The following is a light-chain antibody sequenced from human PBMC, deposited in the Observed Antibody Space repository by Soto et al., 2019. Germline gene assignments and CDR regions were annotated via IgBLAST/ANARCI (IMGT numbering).Light chain of an antibody. CDR3: QQYYSYPIT. CDR2: DAS. V-gene: IGKV3-11*01. Sequence: IVLKQSPGTLSLSPGERATLSCRASQSVSSYLAWYQQKPGQAPRLLIYDASNRATGIPSRFSGSGSGTDFTLTISCLQSEDFATYYCQQYYSYPITFGQGTRLEIK. J-gene: IGKJ5*01. CDR1: QSVSSY.